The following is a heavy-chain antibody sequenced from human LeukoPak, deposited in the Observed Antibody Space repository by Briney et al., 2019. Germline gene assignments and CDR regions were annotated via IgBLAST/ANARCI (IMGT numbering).Heavy chain of an antibody. CDR2: SRGGAYT. Sequence: GRSLRLSCAASGFTFSSYDMYWIRQAPGKGLECVSSSRGGAYTYYADSVKGRFTISRDDSRNTLYLQMNSLRAEDTAVYYCSKKGQADNDGKPDWGQGTLVTVSS. J-gene: IGHJ4*02. CDR3: SKKGQADNDGKPD. CDR1: GFTFSSYD. V-gene: IGHV3-23*01. D-gene: IGHD1-1*01.